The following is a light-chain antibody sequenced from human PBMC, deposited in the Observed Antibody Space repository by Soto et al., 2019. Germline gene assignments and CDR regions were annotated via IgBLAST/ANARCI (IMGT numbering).Light chain of an antibody. Sequence: SYELTRPPSVSVSPGQTASITCSGDKLGDKYACWYQQKPGQSPVLVIYQDSKRPSGIPVRFSGSNSGNTATLTISGTQAMDEADYYCQAWDSSTAVVFGGGTKLTVL. CDR1: KLGDKY. CDR2: QDS. J-gene: IGLJ2*01. V-gene: IGLV3-1*01. CDR3: QAWDSSTAVV.